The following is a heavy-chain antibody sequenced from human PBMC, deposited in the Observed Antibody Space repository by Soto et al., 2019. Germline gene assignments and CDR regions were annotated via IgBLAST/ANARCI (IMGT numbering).Heavy chain of an antibody. CDR1: GGTFSSYA. CDR3: ARVGYDFWSGYYSAPFDAFDI. CDR2: IIPIFGTA. V-gene: IGHV1-69*13. D-gene: IGHD3-3*01. J-gene: IGHJ3*02. Sequence: SVKVSCKASGGTFSSYAISWVRQAPGQGLEWMGGIIPIFGTANYAQKIQGRVTITADESTSTAYMELSSLRSEDTAVYYCARVGYDFWSGYYSAPFDAFDIWGQGTMVTVSS.